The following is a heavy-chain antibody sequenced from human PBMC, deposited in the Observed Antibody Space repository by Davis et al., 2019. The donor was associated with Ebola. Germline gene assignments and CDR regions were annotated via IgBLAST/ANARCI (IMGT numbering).Heavy chain of an antibody. Sequence: ASVKVSCKASGYTFTSYYMHWVRQAPGQGLEWMGIINPIGGSTSYAQKFQGRVTMTRDTSTSTAYMELRSLRSDDTAVYYCARDGLLGYYFDYWGQGTLVTVSS. CDR1: GYTFTSYY. D-gene: IGHD1-26*01. CDR3: ARDGLLGYYFDY. CDR2: INPIGGST. V-gene: IGHV1-46*01. J-gene: IGHJ4*02.